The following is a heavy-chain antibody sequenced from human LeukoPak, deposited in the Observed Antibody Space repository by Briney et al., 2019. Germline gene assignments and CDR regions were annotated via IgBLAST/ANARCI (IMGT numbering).Heavy chain of an antibody. CDR3: AELGITMIGGV. D-gene: IGHD3-10*02. V-gene: IGHV3-48*04. CDR1: GFTFSSYG. J-gene: IGHJ6*04. CDR2: ISSSGSTK. Sequence: PGGSLRLSCAASGFTFSSYGMSWVRQAPGKGLEWISYISSSGSTKYYADSVKGRFTISRDNAKNSLYLQMNSLRAEDTAVYYCAELGITMIGGVWGKGTTVTISS.